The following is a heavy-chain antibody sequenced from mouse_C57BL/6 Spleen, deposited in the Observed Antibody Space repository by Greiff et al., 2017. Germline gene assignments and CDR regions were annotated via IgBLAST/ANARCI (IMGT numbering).Heavy chain of an antibody. CDR3: ARDYGSSSYAMDY. CDR2: IYPGSGST. D-gene: IGHD1-1*01. Sequence: QVQLQQPGAELVKPGASVKMSCKASGYTFTSYWITWVKQRPGQGLEWIGDIYPGSGSTNYNEKFKSKATLTVDTSSSTAYMQLSSLTSEDSAVYYGARDYGSSSYAMDYWGQGTSGTVSS. V-gene: IGHV1-55*01. J-gene: IGHJ4*01. CDR1: GYTFTSYW.